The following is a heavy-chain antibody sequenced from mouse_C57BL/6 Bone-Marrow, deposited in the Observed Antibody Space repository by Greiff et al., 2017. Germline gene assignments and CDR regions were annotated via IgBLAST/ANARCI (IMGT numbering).Heavy chain of an antibody. V-gene: IGHV1-64*01. J-gene: IGHJ4*01. Sequence: QVQLQQPGAELVKPGASVKLSCKASGYTFTSYWMHWVKQRPGQGLEWIGMIHPNRGSTNYNEKFKSKATLTVDKSSSTAYMQLSSLTSEDSAVYYCARGLILYYYAMDYWGQGTSVTVSS. CDR1: GYTFTSYW. CDR2: IHPNRGST. CDR3: ARGLILYYYAMDY. D-gene: IGHD3-1*01.